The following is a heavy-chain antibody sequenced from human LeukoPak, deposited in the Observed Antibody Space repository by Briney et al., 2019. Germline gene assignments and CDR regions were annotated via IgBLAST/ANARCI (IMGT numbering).Heavy chain of an antibody. CDR3: ARVGAGWSGTYYFDY. J-gene: IGHJ4*02. CDR2: IYHSGST. V-gene: IGHV4-39*07. Sequence: SETLSLTCTVSGGSISSTSYYWGWIRQPPGKGLEWIGSIYHSGSTHYNPSLKSRVTISLDTSKNQFSLKLSSVTAADTAVYYCARVGAGWSGTYYFDYWGQGTLVTVSS. D-gene: IGHD3-3*01. CDR1: GGSISSTSYY.